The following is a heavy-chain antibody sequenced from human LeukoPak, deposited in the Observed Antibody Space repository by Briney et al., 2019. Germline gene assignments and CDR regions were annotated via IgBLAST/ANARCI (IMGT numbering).Heavy chain of an antibody. CDR1: GFTFSDYY. CDR3: ARDLYSYYYDSSGYWKCFDY. V-gene: IGHV3-11*01. Sequence: GGSLRLSCAASGFTFSDYYMSWIRQAPGKGLEWVPYISSSGSTIYYADSVKGRFTISRDNAKNSLYLQMNSLRAEDTAVYYCARDLYSYYYDSSGYWKCFDYWGQGTLVTVSS. D-gene: IGHD3-22*01. CDR2: ISSSGSTI. J-gene: IGHJ4*02.